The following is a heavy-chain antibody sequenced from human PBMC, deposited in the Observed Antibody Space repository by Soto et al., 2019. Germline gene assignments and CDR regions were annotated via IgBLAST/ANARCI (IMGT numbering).Heavy chain of an antibody. D-gene: IGHD3-22*01. J-gene: IGHJ4*02. CDR2: ISYDGSNK. Sequence: QVQLVESGGGVVQPGRSLRLSCAASGFTFSSYGMPWVRQAPGKGLEWVAVISYDGSNKYYADSVKGRFTISRDNSKNTLYLQMNSLRAEDTAVYYCAKAHKPIVVVPTDWGQGTLVTVSS. CDR1: GFTFSSYG. V-gene: IGHV3-30*18. CDR3: AKAHKPIVVVPTD.